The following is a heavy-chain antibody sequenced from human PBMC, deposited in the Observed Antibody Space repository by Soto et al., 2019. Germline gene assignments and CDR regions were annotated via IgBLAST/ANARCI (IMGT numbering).Heavy chain of an antibody. CDR1: GDSISSGDYY. V-gene: IGHV4-30-4*01. CDR3: ASTVLLWFGELLSFDY. Sequence: SETLSLTCTVSGDSISSGDYYWSWIRQPPGKGLEWIGYIYYSGSTYYNPSLKSRVTISVDTSKNQFSLKLSSVTAADTAVYYCASTVLLWFGELLSFDYWGQGTLVTVSS. J-gene: IGHJ4*02. D-gene: IGHD3-10*01. CDR2: IYYSGST.